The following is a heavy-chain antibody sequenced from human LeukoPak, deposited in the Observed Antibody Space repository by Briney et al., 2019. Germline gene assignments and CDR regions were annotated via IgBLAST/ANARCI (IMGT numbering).Heavy chain of an antibody. V-gene: IGHV3-13*01. CDR1: GFTFSSSD. J-gene: IGHJ4*02. Sequence: GSLRLSCAASGFTFSSSDMHWVRQPTGKGLEWVSAIGTIGDTYYPGSVKGRFTISRDNAKNSLSLQMNSLRAEDTAIYYCARDVSFRYFDNWGQGTLVTVSS. CDR3: ARDVSFRYFDN. CDR2: IGTIGDT.